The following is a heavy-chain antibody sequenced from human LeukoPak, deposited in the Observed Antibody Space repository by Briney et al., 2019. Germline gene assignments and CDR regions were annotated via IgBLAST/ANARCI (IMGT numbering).Heavy chain of an antibody. J-gene: IGHJ4*02. CDR3: ARDLGGYDILTGYYYGYFDY. Sequence: PGGSLRLSCAASGFTFSSYAMHWVRQAPGKGLEWVAVISYDGSNKYYADSVKGRFTISRDNSKNTLYLQMNSLRAEDTAVYYCARDLGGYDILTGYYYGYFDYWGQGTLVTVSS. CDR1: GFTFSSYA. V-gene: IGHV3-30-3*01. CDR2: ISYDGSNK. D-gene: IGHD3-9*01.